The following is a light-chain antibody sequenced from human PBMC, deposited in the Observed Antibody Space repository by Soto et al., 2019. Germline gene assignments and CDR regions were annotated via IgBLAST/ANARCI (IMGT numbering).Light chain of an antibody. V-gene: IGKV3-15*01. J-gene: IGKJ1*01. CDR2: GAS. CDR1: QSVSSN. CDR3: QQYNNWLSWT. Sequence: EIVLTQFPGTLSLSPGERATLSCRASQSVSSNLAWYQQKPGQAPRLLIYGASTRATGIPARFSGSGSGTEFTLTISSLQSEDFAVYYCQQYNNWLSWTFGQGTKVDIK.